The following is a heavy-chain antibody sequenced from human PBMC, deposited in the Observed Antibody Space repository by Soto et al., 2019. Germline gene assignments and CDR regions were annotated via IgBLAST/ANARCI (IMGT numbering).Heavy chain of an antibody. V-gene: IGHV3-74*01. CDR3: ARYDFWSGYYDSWFDP. CDR2: INSDGSST. Sequence: GGSLRLSCAASGFTFSSYWMHWVRQAPGKGLVWVSRINSDGSSTSYADYVKGRFTISRDNAKNTLYLQMNSLRAEDTAVYYCARYDFWSGYYDSWFDPWGQGTLVTVSS. J-gene: IGHJ5*02. CDR1: GFTFSSYW. D-gene: IGHD3-3*01.